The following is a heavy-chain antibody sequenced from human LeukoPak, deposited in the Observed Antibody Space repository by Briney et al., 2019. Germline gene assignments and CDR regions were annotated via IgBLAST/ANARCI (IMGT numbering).Heavy chain of an antibody. Sequence: GESLRISCKGSGYSFSNYWISWVRQMPGIGLEWMGRIDPSDSYSSYSPSFQGHVTISADKSISSAYLQWSSLKASDTAMYYCARHQDRELLPDFDQWGQGTLVTVSS. J-gene: IGHJ4*02. CDR3: ARHQDRELLPDFDQ. CDR1: GYSFSNYW. D-gene: IGHD3-10*01. CDR2: IDPSDSYS. V-gene: IGHV5-10-1*01.